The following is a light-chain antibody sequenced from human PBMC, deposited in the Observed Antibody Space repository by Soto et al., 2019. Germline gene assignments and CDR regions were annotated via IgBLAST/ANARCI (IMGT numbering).Light chain of an antibody. CDR3: AAWDDSLNSPRML. Sequence: QLVLTQPPSVSATPGQRVTISCSGTYSNIGTNTVAWYQRLPGTAPKLLIYSNNERPSGVPDRFSGSKPGSSASLAISGLQSEDEADYYCAAWDDSLNSPRMLFGGGTKVTVL. CDR2: SNN. CDR1: YSNIGTNT. J-gene: IGLJ2*01. V-gene: IGLV1-44*01.